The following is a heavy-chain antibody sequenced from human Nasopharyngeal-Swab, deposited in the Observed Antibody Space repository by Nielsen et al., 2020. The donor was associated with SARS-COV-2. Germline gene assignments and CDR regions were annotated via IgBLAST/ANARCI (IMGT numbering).Heavy chain of an antibody. D-gene: IGHD1-26*01. V-gene: IGHV3-74*03. CDR1: GFTFSNYW. J-gene: IGHJ1*01. Sequence: GGSLRLSCETSGFTFSNYWMHWVRQAPGKGLEWVARIDMRGRTTTHADSVKGRFTISRDNAKNTLSLQMNSLTPADTAVYFCVRGPVEGATGYFQFWGQGTLVTVSS. CDR2: IDMRGRTT. CDR3: VRGPVEGATGYFQF.